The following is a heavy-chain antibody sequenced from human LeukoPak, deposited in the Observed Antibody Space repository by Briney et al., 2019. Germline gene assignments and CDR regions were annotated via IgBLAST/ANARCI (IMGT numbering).Heavy chain of an antibody. Sequence: PGGSLRLSCAASGFTFSSYAMSWVRQAPGKGLEWVSGVTGGGGGTYYGDSVKGRFTISRDNSKNTLHLRMNSLRVEDTAVYYCAKDRAVVPAAPVDYWGQGTLVTVSS. D-gene: IGHD2-2*01. J-gene: IGHJ4*02. CDR1: GFTFSSYA. CDR2: VTGGGGGT. V-gene: IGHV3-23*01. CDR3: AKDRAVVPAAPVDY.